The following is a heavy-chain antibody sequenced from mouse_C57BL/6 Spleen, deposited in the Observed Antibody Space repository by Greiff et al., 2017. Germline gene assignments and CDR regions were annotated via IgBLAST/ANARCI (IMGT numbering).Heavy chain of an antibody. J-gene: IGHJ2*01. D-gene: IGHD3-1*01. CDR3: TAGYVFDY. V-gene: IGHV6-3*01. CDR1: GFTFSNYW. CDR2: IRLKSDNYAT. Sequence: EVKLEESGGGLVQPGGSMKLSCVASGFTFSNYWMNWVRQSPEKGLEWVAQIRLKSDNYATHYAESVKGRFTISRDDSKSSVYLQMNNLRAEDTGIYYCTAGYVFDYWGQGTTLTVSS.